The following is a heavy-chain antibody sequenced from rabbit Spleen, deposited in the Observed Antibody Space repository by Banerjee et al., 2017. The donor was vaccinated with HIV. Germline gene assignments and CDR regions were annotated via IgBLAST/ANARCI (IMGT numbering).Heavy chain of an antibody. CDR3: ARAPSTIWNTYDL. V-gene: IGHV1S40*01. CDR2: IDTASGNG. J-gene: IGHJ4*01. CDR1: GFDLSSYYY. D-gene: IGHD6-1*01. Sequence: QQLVESGGDLVKPGASLTLTCKASGFDLSSYYYMCWVRQAPGKGLEFIACIDTASGNGWHVNWAKGRFTISKTSSTTVTLQMTSLTAADTATYFCARAPSTIWNTYDLWGPGTLVTVS.